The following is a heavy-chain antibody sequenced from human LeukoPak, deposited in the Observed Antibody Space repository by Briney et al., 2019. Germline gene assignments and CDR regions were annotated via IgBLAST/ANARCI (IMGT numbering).Heavy chain of an antibody. V-gene: IGHV4-38-2*02. CDR2: IYHSGST. CDR1: GFSFTSDYY. Sequence: SETLSLTCTVSGFSFTSDYYWGWIRQPPGKGLEWIGSIYHSGSTYYNPSLKSRVTISVDTSKNQFSLKLSSVTAADTAVYYCARHGALTIRTNQFDYWGQGTLVTVSS. CDR3: ARHGALTIRTNQFDY. D-gene: IGHD1-14*01. J-gene: IGHJ4*02.